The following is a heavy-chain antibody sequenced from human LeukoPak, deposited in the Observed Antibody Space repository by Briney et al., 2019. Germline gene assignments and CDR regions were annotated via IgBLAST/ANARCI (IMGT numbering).Heavy chain of an antibody. Sequence: GGSLRLSCAASGFTFSSYSMNWVRQAPGKGLEWVSSISSSGSYIYYADSVKGRFTISRDNAKNSLYLQMNSLRAEDTAVYYCARDIPDSSGWSAYYYGMDVWGQGTTVTVSS. D-gene: IGHD6-19*01. CDR1: GFTFSSYS. V-gene: IGHV3-21*01. CDR3: ARDIPDSSGWSAYYYGMDV. J-gene: IGHJ6*02. CDR2: ISSSGSYI.